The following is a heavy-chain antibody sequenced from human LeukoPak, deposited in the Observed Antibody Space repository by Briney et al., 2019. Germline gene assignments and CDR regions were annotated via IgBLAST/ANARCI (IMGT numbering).Heavy chain of an antibody. Sequence: ASVKVSCKTSGYTFTSYYMHWVRQAPGQGLEWMGIINPSGVGTSYAQKFQGRVTMTRDMSTSTVYMELSSLRSEDTAVYYCARALIPVGNIGPNDAFDIWGQGTMVTVSS. D-gene: IGHD1-26*01. CDR2: INPSGVGT. V-gene: IGHV1-46*01. CDR1: GYTFTSYY. CDR3: ARALIPVGNIGPNDAFDI. J-gene: IGHJ3*02.